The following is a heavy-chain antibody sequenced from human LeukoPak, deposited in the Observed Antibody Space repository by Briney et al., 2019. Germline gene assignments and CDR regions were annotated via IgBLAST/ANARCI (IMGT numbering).Heavy chain of an antibody. V-gene: IGHV4-38-2*02. D-gene: IGHD1-26*01. Sequence: PSETLSLTCTVSGYSISSGYYWGWIRQPPGKGLEWIGSIYHSGSTYYNPSLKSRVTISVDTSKNQFSLKLSSVTAADTAVYYCARDGRTGSYGRYDAFDIWGQGTMVTVSS. CDR1: GYSISSGYY. CDR2: IYHSGST. J-gene: IGHJ3*02. CDR3: ARDGRTGSYGRYDAFDI.